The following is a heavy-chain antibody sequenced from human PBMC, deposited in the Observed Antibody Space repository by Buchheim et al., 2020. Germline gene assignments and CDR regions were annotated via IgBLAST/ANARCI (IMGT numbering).Heavy chain of an antibody. CDR3: ARAGLHDYVMDV. J-gene: IGHJ6*02. CDR2: INTDGSST. D-gene: IGHD4/OR15-4a*01. Sequence: EVQLVESGGGLVQPGGSLRLSCAASGFTFSSFWMHWVRQAPGKGLVWVSHINTDGSSTRYADSVKGRFTISRDNAKDTLYLQMNSLRVEDSAVYYCARAGLHDYVMDVWGQGTT. V-gene: IGHV3-74*01. CDR1: GFTFSSFW.